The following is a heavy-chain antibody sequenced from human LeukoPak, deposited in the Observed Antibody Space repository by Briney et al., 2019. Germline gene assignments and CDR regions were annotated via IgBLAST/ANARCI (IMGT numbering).Heavy chain of an antibody. CDR2: MYIGGTR. CDR1: GFSISSYY. CDR3: ARDLPRENSYAYGFWFDP. D-gene: IGHD3-16*01. Sequence: ASETLSLTCSVSGFSISSYYWTWIRQPAGKGLEWIGRMYIGGTRNYNPSLKSRVTMSIDTSKNQFSLKLSSVTAADTAVYYCARDLPRENSYAYGFWFDPWGQGTLVTVSS. J-gene: IGHJ5*02. V-gene: IGHV4-4*07.